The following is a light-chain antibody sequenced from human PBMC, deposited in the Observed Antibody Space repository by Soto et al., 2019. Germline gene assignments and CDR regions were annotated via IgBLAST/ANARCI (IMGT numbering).Light chain of an antibody. CDR1: QSISSY. CDR2: DAS. CDR3: QQVKSYPRT. V-gene: IGKV1-13*02. Sequence: IQMTQSPSSLSASVGNRVTITCRASQSISSYLNWYQQKPGKAPKLLIYDASSLESGVPSRFSGSGSGTEFTLTISSLQPDDFATYYCQQVKSYPRTFGGGTKVDIK. J-gene: IGKJ4*01.